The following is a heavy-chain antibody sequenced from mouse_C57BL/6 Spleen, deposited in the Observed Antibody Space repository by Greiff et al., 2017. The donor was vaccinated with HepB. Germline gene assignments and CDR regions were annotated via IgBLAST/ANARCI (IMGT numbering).Heavy chain of an antibody. Sequence: EVQLQQSGAELVKPGASVKLSCTASGFNIKDYYMHWVKQRTEQGLEWIGRIDPEDGETKYAPKFQGKATITADTSSNTADLQLSSRTSEDTAVYYCARRAYYYGSSYVRYFDYWGQGTTLTVSS. CDR2: IDPEDGET. D-gene: IGHD1-1*01. CDR3: ARRAYYYGSSYVRYFDY. V-gene: IGHV14-2*01. J-gene: IGHJ2*01. CDR1: GFNIKDYY.